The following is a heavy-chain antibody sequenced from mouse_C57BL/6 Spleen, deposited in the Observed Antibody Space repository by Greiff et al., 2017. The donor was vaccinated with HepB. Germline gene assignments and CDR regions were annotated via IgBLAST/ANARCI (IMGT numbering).Heavy chain of an antibody. CDR1: GYTFTSYW. CDR2: IDPSDSYT. D-gene: IGHD1-1*01. J-gene: IGHJ4*01. V-gene: IGHV1-69*01. CDR3: ARPTSLSAMDY. Sequence: QVQLQQPGAELVMPGASVKLSCKASGYTFTSYWMHWVKQRPGQGLEWIGEIDPSDSYTNYNQKFKGKSTLTVDKSSSTAYMQLSSLTSEDSAVYYCARPTSLSAMDYWGQGTSVTVSS.